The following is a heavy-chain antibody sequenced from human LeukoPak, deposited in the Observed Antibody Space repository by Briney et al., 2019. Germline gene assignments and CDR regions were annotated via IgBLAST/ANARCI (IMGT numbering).Heavy chain of an antibody. J-gene: IGHJ4*02. D-gene: IGHD2-15*01. CDR2: INHSGST. V-gene: IGHV4-34*01. CDR1: GESFSVYY. CDR3: ARGPYCSGGSCYSWVDY. Sequence: PSETLSLTCAVYGESFSVYYWSWIRQPPGKGLEWIGEINHSGSTNYNPSLKSRVTISVDTSRNQFSLKLSSVAAAESPGYYCARGPYCSGGSCYSWVDYWGQGTLVTVSS.